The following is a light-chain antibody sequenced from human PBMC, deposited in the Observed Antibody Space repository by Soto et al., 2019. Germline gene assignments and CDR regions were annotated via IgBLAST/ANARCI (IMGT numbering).Light chain of an antibody. CDR2: DVS. V-gene: IGLV2-14*03. J-gene: IGLJ3*02. Sequence: QSVLTQPASVSGSPGQSITISCTGTSSDVGGYNYVSWYQQHPGRAPKLIISDVSNRPSGISNRFSGSKSGNTASLAISGLRAEDEADYYCSSYTIGNTWVFGGGTKVTVL. CDR1: SSDVGGYNY. CDR3: SSYTIGNTWV.